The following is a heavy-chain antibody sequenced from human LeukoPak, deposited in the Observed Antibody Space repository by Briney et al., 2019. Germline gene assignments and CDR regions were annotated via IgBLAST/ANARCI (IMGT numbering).Heavy chain of an antibody. V-gene: IGHV3-11*03. Sequence: PGGSLRLSCAASGFAFSDYYMTWIRQAPGKGLEWVSYIRNSSNYTNSADSVKGRFTISRDNAKNSLYLQMNSLRAEDTAVYYCARRGAAPGQLYRYFDLWGRGTLVTVSS. CDR3: ARRGAAPGQLYRYFDL. CDR1: GFAFSDYY. D-gene: IGHD6-13*01. J-gene: IGHJ2*01. CDR2: IRNSSNYT.